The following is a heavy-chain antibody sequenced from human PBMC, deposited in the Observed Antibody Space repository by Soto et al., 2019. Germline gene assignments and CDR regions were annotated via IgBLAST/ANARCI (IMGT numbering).Heavy chain of an antibody. CDR2: ISSSSSYI. Sequence: GGSLRLSCAASGFTFSSYSMNWVRQAPGKGLEWVSSISSSSSYIYYADSVKGRFTISRDNAKNSLYLQMDSLRAEDTAVHYCARDWKYSYGNDYYYYGMDVWGQGTTVTVSS. V-gene: IGHV3-21*01. J-gene: IGHJ6*02. CDR1: GFTFSSYS. D-gene: IGHD5-18*01. CDR3: ARDWKYSYGNDYYYYGMDV.